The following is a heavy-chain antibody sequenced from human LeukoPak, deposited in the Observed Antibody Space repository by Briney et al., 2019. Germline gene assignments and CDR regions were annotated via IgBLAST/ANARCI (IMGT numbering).Heavy chain of an antibody. J-gene: IGHJ4*02. CDR1: GGSISSSKYY. D-gene: IGHD2-21*02. Sequence: SETLSLTCTVSGGSISSSKYYWGWIRQPPGKGLEWIGSIYYSGSAYYNPPLKSRVTMSVDTSKNQFSLKLSSVTAADTAVYYCARGRNCGGDCYYFAYWGQGTLVTVSS. CDR3: ARGRNCGGDCYYFAY. CDR2: IYYSGSA. V-gene: IGHV4-39*07.